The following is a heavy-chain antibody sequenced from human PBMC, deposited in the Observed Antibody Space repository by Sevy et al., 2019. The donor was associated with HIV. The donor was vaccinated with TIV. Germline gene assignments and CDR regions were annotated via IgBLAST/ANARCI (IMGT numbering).Heavy chain of an antibody. D-gene: IGHD3-16*01. CDR3: AKNRPPGGSLFSRHGMDV. J-gene: IGHJ6*02. CDR1: GFTFGTYD. V-gene: IGHV3-30*18. CDR2: ISADGSYR. Sequence: GGSLRLSCAASGFTFGTYDMHWVRQAPGKGLEWVAIISADGSYRYYADSVRGRFSMSRDNSKNTMYLQISGLLIEGTAVSYCAKNRPPGGSLFSRHGMDVWGRGTTVTVSS.